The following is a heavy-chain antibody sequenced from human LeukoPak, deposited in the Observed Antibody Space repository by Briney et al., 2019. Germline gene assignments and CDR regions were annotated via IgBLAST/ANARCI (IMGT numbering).Heavy chain of an antibody. CDR1: GGSFSSYF. J-gene: IGHJ4*02. Sequence: SETLSLTCAVFGGSFSSYFWSWIRQSPGKGLEWIGEINHSGSTNYNPSLKSRVTISLGTSKNQFSLRLSSVTAADTAVYYCTYSGSNYPDYWGQGTLVIVSS. CDR2: INHSGST. D-gene: IGHD1-26*01. CDR3: TYSGSNYPDY. V-gene: IGHV4-34*01.